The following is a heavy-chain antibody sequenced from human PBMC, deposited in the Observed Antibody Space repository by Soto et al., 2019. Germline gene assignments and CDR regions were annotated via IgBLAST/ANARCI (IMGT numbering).Heavy chain of an antibody. CDR2: IWYDGSNK. V-gene: IGHV3-33*01. CDR3: ARVGVIPPGYYYYYMDV. D-gene: IGHD3-22*01. Sequence: GGSLRLSCAASGFTFSSYGMHWVRQAPGKGLEWVAVIWYDGSNKYYADSVKGRFTISRDNSKNTLYLKMNSLRAEDTAVYYCARVGVIPPGYYYYYMDVWGKGTTVTVSS. J-gene: IGHJ6*03. CDR1: GFTFSSYG.